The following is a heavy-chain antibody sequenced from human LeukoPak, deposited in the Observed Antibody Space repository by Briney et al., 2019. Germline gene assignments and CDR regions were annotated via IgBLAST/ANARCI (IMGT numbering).Heavy chain of an antibody. V-gene: IGHV3-21*01. CDR2: ISSSSSYI. J-gene: IGHJ4*02. CDR3: ARDFLSAGTMYFDY. CDR1: GFTFSSYS. Sequence: GGSLRLSCAASGFTFSSYSMNWVRQAPGKGLEWVSSISSSSSYIYYADSVKGRFTISRDNAKNSLYLQMNSLRAEDTAVYYCARDFLSAGTMYFDYWGQGTLVTVSS. D-gene: IGHD6-13*01.